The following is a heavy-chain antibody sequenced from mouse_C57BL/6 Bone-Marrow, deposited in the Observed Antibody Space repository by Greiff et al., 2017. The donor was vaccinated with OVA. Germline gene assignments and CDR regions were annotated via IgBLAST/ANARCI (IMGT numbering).Heavy chain of an antibody. CDR2: INLINGGT. Sequence: VQLQQSGPELVKPGASVKMSCKASGYTFTDYNMHWVKQSHGKSLEWIGYINLINGGTSYNQKFKGKATLTVNKSSSTAYMELRSLTSEDSAVYYCARRDGYDYTWLAYWGQGTLVTVSA. CDR3: ARRDGYDYTWLAY. J-gene: IGHJ3*01. V-gene: IGHV1-22*01. CDR1: GYTFTDYN. D-gene: IGHD2-4*01.